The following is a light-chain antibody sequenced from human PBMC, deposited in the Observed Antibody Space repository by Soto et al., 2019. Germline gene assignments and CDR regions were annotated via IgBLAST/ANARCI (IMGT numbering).Light chain of an antibody. CDR3: QQYNSYWT. J-gene: IGKJ1*01. CDR1: QTISTW. CDR2: KAS. V-gene: IGKV1-5*03. Sequence: DIQMTQSPSTLSASIGDRVTITCRASQTISTWLAWYQQKPGKAPKLLIYKASILESGVPSRFSGSGSGTEFTLTISSLQPEDFATYHCQQYNSYWTFAQGTKVDIK.